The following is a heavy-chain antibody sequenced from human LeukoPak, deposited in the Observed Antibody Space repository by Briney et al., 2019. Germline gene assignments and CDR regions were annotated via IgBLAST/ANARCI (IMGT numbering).Heavy chain of an antibody. Sequence: SETLSLTCTVSGGSISSYYWSWIRQPPGKRLEWIGYIYYSGSTNYSPSLKSRVTISVDTSKNQFSLKLSSVTAADTAVYYCASGAAAGIFDYWGQGTLVTVSS. CDR1: GGSISSYY. V-gene: IGHV4-59*01. CDR3: ASGAAAGIFDY. J-gene: IGHJ4*02. CDR2: IYYSGST. D-gene: IGHD6-13*01.